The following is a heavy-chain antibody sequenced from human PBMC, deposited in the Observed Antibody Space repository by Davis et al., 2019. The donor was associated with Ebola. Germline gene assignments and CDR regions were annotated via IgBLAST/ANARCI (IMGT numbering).Heavy chain of an antibody. CDR3: ARGAAGSGVYFDP. V-gene: IGHV3-74*01. Sequence: FTISRDNAKNTLYLQMNSLRAEDTAVYFCARGAAGSGVYFDPWGQGTLVTVSS. D-gene: IGHD2-15*01. J-gene: IGHJ5*02.